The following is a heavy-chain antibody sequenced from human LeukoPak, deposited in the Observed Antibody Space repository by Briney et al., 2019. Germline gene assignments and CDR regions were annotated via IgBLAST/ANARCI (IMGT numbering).Heavy chain of an antibody. CDR2: INPNSGGT. V-gene: IGHV1-2*04. CDR3: ARGYCSSTSCSDAFGI. D-gene: IGHD2-2*01. CDR1: GYTFTGYY. J-gene: IGHJ3*02. Sequence: GASVKVSYKASGYTFTGYYMHWVRQAPGQGLEWMGWINPNSGGTNYAQKFQGWVTMTRDTSISTAYMELSRLRSDDTAVYYCARGYCSSTSCSDAFGIWGQGTMVTVSS.